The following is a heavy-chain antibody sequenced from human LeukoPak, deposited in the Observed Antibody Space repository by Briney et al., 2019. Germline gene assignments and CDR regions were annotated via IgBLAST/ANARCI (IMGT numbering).Heavy chain of an antibody. CDR1: GFTFSNAW. J-gene: IGHJ4*02. CDR3: TTDPALLRYFDWLLY. D-gene: IGHD3-9*01. Sequence: GGSLRLSCAASGFTFSNAWMSWVRQAPGKGLEWVGRIKSKTDGGTTDYAAPVRGRFTISRDDSKNTLYLQMNSLKTEDTAVYYCTTDPALLRYFDWLLYWGQGTLVTVSS. V-gene: IGHV3-15*01. CDR2: IKSKTDGGTT.